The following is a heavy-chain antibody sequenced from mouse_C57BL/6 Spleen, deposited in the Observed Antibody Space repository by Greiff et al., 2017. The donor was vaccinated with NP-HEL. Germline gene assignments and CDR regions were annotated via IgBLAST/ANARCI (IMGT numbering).Heavy chain of an antibody. CDR3: ARGTYGYDGYFDV. Sequence: EVKVEESGPGLVKPSQSLSLTCSVTGYSITSGYYWNWIRQFPGNKLEWMGYISYDGSNNYNPSLKNRISITRDTSKNQFFLKLNSVTTEDTATYYCARGTYGYDGYFDVWGTGTTVTVSS. J-gene: IGHJ1*03. CDR2: ISYDGSN. D-gene: IGHD2-2*01. V-gene: IGHV3-6*01. CDR1: GYSITSGYY.